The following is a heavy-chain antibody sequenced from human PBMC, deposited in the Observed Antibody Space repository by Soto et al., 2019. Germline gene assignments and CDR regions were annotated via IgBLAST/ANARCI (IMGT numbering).Heavy chain of an antibody. D-gene: IGHD1-26*01. CDR3: ASDLVGASDSYGLDV. Sequence: GGSLRLSCAASGFTFSNYGMHWVRQAPGKGLEWVAIIWHDGNNKYYADSVRGRFIISRDNSKNRLYLQMNSLRAEDTAVYYCASDLVGASDSYGLDVWGQGAPVTVSS. J-gene: IGHJ6*02. V-gene: IGHV3-33*01. CDR1: GFTFSNYG. CDR2: IWHDGNNK.